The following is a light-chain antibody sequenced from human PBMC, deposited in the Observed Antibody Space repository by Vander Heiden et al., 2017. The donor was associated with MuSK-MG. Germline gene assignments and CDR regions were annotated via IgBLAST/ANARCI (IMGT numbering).Light chain of an antibody. V-gene: IGKV1-39*01. Sequence: DIQMTQSPSSLSASVGDRVTITCRASQSISSYLNWYQQKPGKAPKLLIYAASSLQSGVPSRFSGSGSGTDFTLTISSLQPEDFATYYCQQGYSTQRPTSGGAGKVEI. J-gene: IGKJ4*01. CDR3: QQGYSTQRPT. CDR2: AAS. CDR1: QSISSY.